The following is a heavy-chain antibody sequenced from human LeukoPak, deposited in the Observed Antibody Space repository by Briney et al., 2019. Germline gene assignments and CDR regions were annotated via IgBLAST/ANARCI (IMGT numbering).Heavy chain of an antibody. D-gene: IGHD5-18*01. J-gene: IGHJ4*02. Sequence: GGSLRLSCAASGFTFSSYAMSWVRQAPGKGLEWVSAISGSGGSTYYADSVKGRFTISRDNSKNTLYLQMNSLRAEDTAVYYCAKGPLVDTAMVSCFVNWGQGTLVTVSS. CDR3: AKGPLVDTAMVSCFVN. CDR2: ISGSGGST. CDR1: GFTFSSYA. V-gene: IGHV3-23*01.